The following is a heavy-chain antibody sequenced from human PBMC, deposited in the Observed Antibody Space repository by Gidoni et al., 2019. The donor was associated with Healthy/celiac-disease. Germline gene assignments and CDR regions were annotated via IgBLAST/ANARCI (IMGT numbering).Heavy chain of an antibody. Sequence: QVQLVQSGSEEKQPGASEQVSCQASGYTFTTYALHWVRQAPGQRLEWMGWINAGNGNTKYSQKFQGRVTITRDTSASTAYLELSSLRSEDAAVYYCARQWDYSGSYSYWGQGTLVTVSS. CDR1: GYTFTTYA. V-gene: IGHV1-3*05. J-gene: IGHJ4*02. CDR2: INAGNGNT. D-gene: IGHD1-26*01. CDR3: ARQWDYSGSYSY.